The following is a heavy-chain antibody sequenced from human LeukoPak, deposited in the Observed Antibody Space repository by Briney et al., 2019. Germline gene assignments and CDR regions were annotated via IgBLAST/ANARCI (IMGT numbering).Heavy chain of an antibody. CDR3: ARGLSSSSWYYFDH. V-gene: IGHV4-4*07. Sequence: PSETLSLTCTVSGGPTSSYYWSWIRQSAGKGLEWIGRIYSSGTTNYNPSLKSRVTMSVDTSKSQFSLKLSSVTAADTAVYYCARGLSSSSWYYFDHWGQGTLVTVSS. D-gene: IGHD6-13*01. CDR2: IYSSGTT. CDR1: GGPTSSYY. J-gene: IGHJ4*02.